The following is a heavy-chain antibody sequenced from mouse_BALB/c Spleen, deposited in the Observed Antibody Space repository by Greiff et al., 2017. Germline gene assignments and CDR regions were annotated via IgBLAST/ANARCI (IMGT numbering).Heavy chain of an antibody. CDR3: ARGGDYDGGLAY. Sequence: QVQLQQSGAELVRPGTSVKVSCKASGYAFTNYLIEWVKQRPGQGLEWIGVINPGSGGTNYNEKFKGKATLTADKSSSTAYMQLSSLTSDDSAVYFCARGGDYDGGLAYWGQGTLVTVSA. CDR1: GYAFTNYL. J-gene: IGHJ3*01. V-gene: IGHV1-54*01. D-gene: IGHD2-4*01. CDR2: INPGSGGT.